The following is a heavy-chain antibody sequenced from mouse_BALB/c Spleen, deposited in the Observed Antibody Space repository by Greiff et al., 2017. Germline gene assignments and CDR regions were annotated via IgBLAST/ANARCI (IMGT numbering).Heavy chain of an antibody. CDR3: ARAVRDYYAMDY. Sequence: EVQLVESGGGLVQPGGSRKLSCAASGFTFSSFGMHWVRQAPEKGLEWVAYISSGSSTIYYADTVKGRFTISRDNPKNTLFLQMTSLRSEDTAMYYCARAVRDYYAMDYWGQGTSVTVSS. CDR1: GFTFSSFG. V-gene: IGHV5-17*02. J-gene: IGHJ4*01. CDR2: ISSGSSTI. D-gene: IGHD2-14*01.